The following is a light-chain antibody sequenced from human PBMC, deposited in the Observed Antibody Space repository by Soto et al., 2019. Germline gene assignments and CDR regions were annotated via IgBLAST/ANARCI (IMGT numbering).Light chain of an antibody. J-gene: IGLJ3*02. CDR2: DAS. CDR1: IGDVGAYNF. V-gene: IGLV2-11*01. CDR3: CSYAGSATWV. Sequence: QSALTQPRSVSGSPGQSVTISCTGTIGDVGAYNFVSWYQLYPGKAPKLMIYDASKRPSGVPDRFSASKSGNTASLTISGLQAEDEAYYYCCSYAGSATWVFGGGTKVTVL.